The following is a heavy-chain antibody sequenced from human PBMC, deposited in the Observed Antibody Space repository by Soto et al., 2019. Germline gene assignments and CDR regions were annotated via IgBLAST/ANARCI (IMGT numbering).Heavy chain of an antibody. J-gene: IGHJ4*02. CDR3: ARDWYDYYDSSGYYHRTFDY. D-gene: IGHD3-22*01. V-gene: IGHV1-18*01. CDR2: ISAYNGNT. Sequence: ASVKVSCKASGYTFTSYGISWVRQAPGQVLEWMGWISAYNGNTNYAQKLQGRVTMTTDTSTSTAYMELRSLRSDDTAVYYCARDWYDYYDSSGYYHRTFDYWGQGTLVTVSS. CDR1: GYTFTSYG.